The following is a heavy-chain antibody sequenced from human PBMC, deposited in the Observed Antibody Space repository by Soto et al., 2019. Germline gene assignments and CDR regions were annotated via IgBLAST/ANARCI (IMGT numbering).Heavy chain of an antibody. D-gene: IGHD5-12*01. CDR2: ISYDGSNK. CDR1: GFTFSSYG. J-gene: IGHJ6*02. V-gene: IGHV3-30*18. Sequence: PGGSLRLSCAASGFTFSSYGMHWVRQAPGKGLEWVAVISYDGSNKYYADSVKGRFTISRDNSKNTLYLQMNSLRAEDTAVYYCAKDFFRGYSPMDFSGQGIIVTVSS. CDR3: AKDFFRGYSPMDF.